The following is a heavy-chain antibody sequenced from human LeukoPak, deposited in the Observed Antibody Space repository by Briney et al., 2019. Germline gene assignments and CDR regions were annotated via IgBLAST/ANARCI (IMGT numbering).Heavy chain of an antibody. CDR2: IYYSGST. D-gene: IGHD3-22*01. V-gene: IGHV4-39*07. J-gene: IGHJ4*02. CDR1: GGSISGSSYY. CDR3: ARENPSGYYNRPIDY. Sequence: SETLSLTCTVSGGSISGSSYYWGWIRQPPGKGLEWIVSIYYSGSTYYNPSLKSRVTISVDTSKNQFSLKLSSVTAADTAIYYCARENPSGYYNRPIDYWGQGTLVTVSS.